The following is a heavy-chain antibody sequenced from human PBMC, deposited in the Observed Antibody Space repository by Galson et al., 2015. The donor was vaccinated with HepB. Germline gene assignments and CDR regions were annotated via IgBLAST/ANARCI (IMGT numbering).Heavy chain of an antibody. CDR2: ISAYNGNT. D-gene: IGHD3-22*01. CDR1: GSTFTSYG. J-gene: IGHJ4*02. Sequence: SVKVSCKASGSTFTSYGISWVRQAPGQGLEWMGWISAYNGNTNYAQKLQGRVTMTTDTSTSTAYMELRSLRSDDTAVYYCARGGGVVITTTSGDYWGQGTLVTVSS. CDR3: ARGGGVVITTTSGDY. V-gene: IGHV1-18*01.